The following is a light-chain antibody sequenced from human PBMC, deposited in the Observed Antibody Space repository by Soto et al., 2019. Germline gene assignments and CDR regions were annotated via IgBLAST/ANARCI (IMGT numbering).Light chain of an antibody. CDR2: GAS. CDR1: QSVSSSY. Sequence: EIVLTQSPGTLSLSPGERATLSCRASQSVSSSYLAWYQQKPGQAPRLLIYGASSRATGIPDRFSGSGSGTDFTLIISRLEPEDFAVYYCQQYGSSPVFPFGPGTKVDIK. V-gene: IGKV3-20*01. J-gene: IGKJ3*01. CDR3: QQYGSSPVFP.